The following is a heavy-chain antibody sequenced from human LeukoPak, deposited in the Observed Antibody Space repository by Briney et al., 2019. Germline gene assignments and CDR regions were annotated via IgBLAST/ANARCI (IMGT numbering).Heavy chain of an antibody. J-gene: IGHJ4*02. CDR2: ISYDGSNK. Sequence: QTGRSLRLSCAASGFTFRSYGMHWVRQAPGRGLEWVAVISYDGSNKYYADSVKGRFTISRDNSKNTLYLQMNSLRAEDTAVYYCAKDYCGGDCYPDYWGQGTLVTVSS. D-gene: IGHD2-21*02. CDR3: AKDYCGGDCYPDY. V-gene: IGHV3-30*18. CDR1: GFTFRSYG.